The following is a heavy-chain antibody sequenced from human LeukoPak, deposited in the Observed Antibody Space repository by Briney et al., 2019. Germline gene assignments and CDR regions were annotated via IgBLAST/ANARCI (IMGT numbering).Heavy chain of an antibody. Sequence: GGSLRLSCAASGFTFSSYSMNWVRQAPGKGLEWVSSISSSSSYIYYADSVKGRFTISRDNAKNSLYLQMNSLRAEDTAVYYCARDQGSSWYSDAFDIWGQGTMVTDSS. CDR1: GFTFSSYS. CDR2: ISSSSSYI. CDR3: ARDQGSSWYSDAFDI. J-gene: IGHJ3*02. V-gene: IGHV3-21*01. D-gene: IGHD6-13*01.